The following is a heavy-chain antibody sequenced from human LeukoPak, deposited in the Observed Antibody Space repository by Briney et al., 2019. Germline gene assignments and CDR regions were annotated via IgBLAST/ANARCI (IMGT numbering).Heavy chain of an antibody. D-gene: IGHD3-22*01. V-gene: IGHV4-4*07. Sequence: SETLSLTCTVSGGSISSYYWSWIRQPAGRGLEWIGRIYTSGSTNYNPSLKSRVTMSVDTSKNQFSLKLSSVTAADTAVYYCARDGYYYDSSGYYRFDYWGQGTLVTVSS. CDR1: GGSISSYY. J-gene: IGHJ4*02. CDR2: IYTSGST. CDR3: ARDGYYYDSSGYYRFDY.